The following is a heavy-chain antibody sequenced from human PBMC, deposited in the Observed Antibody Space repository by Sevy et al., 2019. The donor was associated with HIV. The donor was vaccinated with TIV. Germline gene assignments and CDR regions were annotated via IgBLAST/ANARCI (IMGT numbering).Heavy chain of an antibody. CDR2: ITSSSNYI. V-gene: IGHV3-21*01. Sequence: GGSLRLSCAASGFTFSSYAMSWVRQAPGKGLEWVSSITSSSNYIYYADSVKGRFTISRDNAKDSVYLQMNSLRAEDTAVYYCARPYGSGSWEAFDVWGQGTMVTVSS. CDR3: ARPYGSGSWEAFDV. CDR1: GFTFSSYA. J-gene: IGHJ3*01. D-gene: IGHD3-10*01.